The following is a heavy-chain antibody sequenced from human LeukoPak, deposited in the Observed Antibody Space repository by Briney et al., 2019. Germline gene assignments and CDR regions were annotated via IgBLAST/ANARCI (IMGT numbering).Heavy chain of an antibody. J-gene: IGHJ4*02. D-gene: IGHD2-2*01. CDR3: ARGGDRRAAAFDY. CDR1: GFTFSSYS. V-gene: IGHV3-21*01. CDR2: ISSSSSYI. Sequence: PGGSLRLSCAASGFTFSSYSMNWVRQAPGKGLEWVSSISSSSSYIYYADSVKGRFTISRDNAKNSLYLQMNSLRAEDTAVYYCARGGDRRAAAFDYWGQGTLVTVSS.